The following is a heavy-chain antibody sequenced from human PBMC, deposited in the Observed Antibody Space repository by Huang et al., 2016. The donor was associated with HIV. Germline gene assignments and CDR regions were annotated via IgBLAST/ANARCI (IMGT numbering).Heavy chain of an antibody. CDR1: GGSITSSSYY. V-gene: IGHV4-39*01. CDR3: ARHFSYYDSSGYTPWDAFDI. J-gene: IGHJ3*02. CDR2: SYYSGST. Sequence: QLQLQGSGPGLVKPSETLSLTCTVSGGSITSSSYYWGWIRQPPGKGLGWVGSSYYSGSTDYNPPPKSRVTVSVDTSKNQFSLKLSSVTAADTAVYYCARHFSYYDSSGYTPWDAFDIWGQGTMVTVSS. D-gene: IGHD3-22*01.